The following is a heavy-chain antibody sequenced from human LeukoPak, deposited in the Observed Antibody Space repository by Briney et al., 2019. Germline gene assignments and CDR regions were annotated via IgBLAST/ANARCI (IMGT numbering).Heavy chain of an antibody. CDR3: ARDTGYNTFDY. CDR2: IKDDGSVK. J-gene: IGHJ4*02. D-gene: IGHD5-24*01. CDR1: GFTFSNYW. Sequence: PGGSLRLSCAASGFTFSNYWMSWVRQAPGKGLEWVANIKDDGSVKYYVDSVKGRFTISRDNAKNSQYLQMNSLRAEDTAVYYCARDTGYNTFDYWGQGTLVTVSS. V-gene: IGHV3-7*05.